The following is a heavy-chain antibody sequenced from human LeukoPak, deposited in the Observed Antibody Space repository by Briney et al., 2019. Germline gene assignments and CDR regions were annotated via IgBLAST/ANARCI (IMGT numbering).Heavy chain of an antibody. J-gene: IGHJ6*02. CDR1: GLIFSTYW. CDR3: ARGHNGSEV. Sequence: GSLRLSCEVSGLIFSTYWMTWVRQAPGKGLEWVATITRDGSEKYYMDSVKGRFTISRDNAKDSLCLQMNSLRAEDTAVYYCARGHNGSEVWGRGPRSPSS. V-gene: IGHV3-7*05. CDR2: ITRDGSEK.